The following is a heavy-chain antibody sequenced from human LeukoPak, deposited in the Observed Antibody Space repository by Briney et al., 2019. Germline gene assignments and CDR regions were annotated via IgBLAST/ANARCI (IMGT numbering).Heavy chain of an antibody. CDR2: INAGNGNT. CDR1: GYTFTSYA. D-gene: IGHD2-2*01. CDR3: ARDHCCSSTSCYHYYYYYGMDV. Sequence: ASVKVSCKASGYTFTSYAMHWVRQAPGQRLEWMGWINAGNGNTKYSQKFQGRVTITRNTSASTAYMELSSLRSEDTAVYYCARDHCCSSTSCYHYYYYYGMDVWGQGTTVTVSS. J-gene: IGHJ6*02. V-gene: IGHV1-3*01.